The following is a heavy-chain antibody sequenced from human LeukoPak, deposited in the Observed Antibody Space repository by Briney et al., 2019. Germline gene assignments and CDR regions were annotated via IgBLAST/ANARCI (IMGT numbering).Heavy chain of an antibody. J-gene: IGHJ6*03. V-gene: IGHV3-48*01. D-gene: IGHD2-15*01. CDR2: ISSGSSSI. Sequence: GGSLRLSCAASGFTFSSYAMSWVRQAPGKGLEWVSYISSGSSSIYYADSVKGRFTISRDNAKNSLYLQMNSLRAENTAVYYCVVDYYYYMDVWGKGTTVTVSS. CDR3: VVDYYYYMDV. CDR1: GFTFSSYA.